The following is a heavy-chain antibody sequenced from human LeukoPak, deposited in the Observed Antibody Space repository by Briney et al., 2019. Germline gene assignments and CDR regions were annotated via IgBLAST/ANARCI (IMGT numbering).Heavy chain of an antibody. Sequence: GGSLRLSCAASGFTFSGSAMHWVRQASGKGLEWVGRIRSKANSYATAYAASVKGGFTISRDDSKNTAYLQMNSLKTEDTAVYYCTGRYYDSSGYHAGIDYWGQGTLVTVSS. CDR3: TGRYYDSSGYHAGIDY. J-gene: IGHJ4*02. CDR2: IRSKANSYAT. D-gene: IGHD3-22*01. CDR1: GFTFSGSA. V-gene: IGHV3-73*01.